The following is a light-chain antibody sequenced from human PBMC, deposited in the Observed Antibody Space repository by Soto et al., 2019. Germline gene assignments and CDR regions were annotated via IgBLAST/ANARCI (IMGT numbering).Light chain of an antibody. CDR3: ASWDGSLNGWV. Sequence: QSALTQPPSASGTPGQRVTISCSGSRSNIGSDTVNWYQQLPGTAPKLLIYTNNQRPSGVPDRFSGSKSGTSASLAISGLQSEDEADYYCASWDGSLNGWVFGGGTKLTVL. J-gene: IGLJ3*02. CDR1: RSNIGSDT. V-gene: IGLV1-44*01. CDR2: TNN.